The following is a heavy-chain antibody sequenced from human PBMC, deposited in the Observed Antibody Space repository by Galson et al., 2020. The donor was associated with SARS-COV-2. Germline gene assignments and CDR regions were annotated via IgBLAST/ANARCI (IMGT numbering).Heavy chain of an antibody. D-gene: IGHD3-3*01. CDR3: ATDPAIFGVVIMEY. V-gene: IGHV1-24*01. Sequence: ASVKVSCKVSGYTLTELSMHWVRQAPGKGLEWMGGFDPEDGETIYAQKFQGRVTMTEDTSTDTAYMELSSLRSEDTAVYYCATDPAIFGVVIMEYWGQGTLVTVSS. CDR2: FDPEDGET. J-gene: IGHJ4*02. CDR1: GYTLTELS.